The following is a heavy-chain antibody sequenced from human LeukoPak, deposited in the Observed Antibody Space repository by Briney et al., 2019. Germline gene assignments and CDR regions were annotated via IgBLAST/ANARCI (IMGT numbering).Heavy chain of an antibody. CDR2: IILIFDSS. V-gene: IGHV1-69*13. CDR1: GGTFSSHA. CDR3: ARGRGWYYYDSSGYPPFDS. J-gene: IGHJ4*02. Sequence: ASVKVSCNASGGTFSSHAIIWVRQAPGQGLEWMGGIILIFDSSNYAQKFQGRVTITAYESTSTAYMELSSLRSEDTAVYYCARGRGWYYYDSSGYPPFDSWGQGTLVTVSS. D-gene: IGHD3-22*01.